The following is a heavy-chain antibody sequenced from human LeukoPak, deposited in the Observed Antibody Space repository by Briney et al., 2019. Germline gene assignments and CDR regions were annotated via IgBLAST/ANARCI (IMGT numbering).Heavy chain of an antibody. J-gene: IGHJ3*02. Sequence: PGGSLRLSCAASGFTFSSYSMNWVRQAPGKGLEWVSYISSSSSNIYYADSVKSRFTISRDNAKNSLYLQMNNLRVEDTAVFYCARAYSSSQGKDAFDIWGQGTMVTVSS. D-gene: IGHD6-13*01. V-gene: IGHV3-48*04. CDR1: GFTFSSYS. CDR2: ISSSSSNI. CDR3: ARAYSSSQGKDAFDI.